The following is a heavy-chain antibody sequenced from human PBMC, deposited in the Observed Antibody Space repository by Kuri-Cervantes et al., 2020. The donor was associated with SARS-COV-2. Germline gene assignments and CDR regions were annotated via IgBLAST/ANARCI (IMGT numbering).Heavy chain of an antibody. CDR2: INPNSGGT. CDR3: ARTPTVTTYYFDY. D-gene: IGHD4-17*01. Sequence: AAVKVSCKASGYTFTGYYMHWVRQAPGQGLEWMGWINPNSGGTNYAQKFQGRVTMTRDTSTSTVYMELSSLRSEDTAVHYCARTPTVTTYYFDYWGQGTLVTVSS. CDR1: GYTFTGYY. J-gene: IGHJ4*02. V-gene: IGHV1-2*02.